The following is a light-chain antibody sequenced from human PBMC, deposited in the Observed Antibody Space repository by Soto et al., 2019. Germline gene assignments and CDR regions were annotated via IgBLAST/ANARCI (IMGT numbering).Light chain of an antibody. Sequence: DVQMTQSPSSLSAFVGDRVTITCRASQGIAPYLAWFQQKPGKVPKLLIYATSTLQSGVPSRFSGSGSGTDFNLTINSLQPEDDGTYYCQKYNSAPLTFGGGTKVEIK. J-gene: IGKJ4*01. CDR3: QKYNSAPLT. CDR1: QGIAPY. V-gene: IGKV1-27*01. CDR2: ATS.